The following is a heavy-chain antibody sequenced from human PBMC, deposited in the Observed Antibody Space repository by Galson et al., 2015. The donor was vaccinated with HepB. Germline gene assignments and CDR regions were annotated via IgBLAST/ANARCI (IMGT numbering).Heavy chain of an antibody. CDR2: IYPGDSDT. CDR3: ASTNRYSSSWYYFDY. Sequence: QSGAEVKKPGESLKISCKGSGYSFTSYWIGWVRQMPGKGLEWMGIIYPGDSDTRYSPSFQGQVTISADKSISTAYLQWSSLKASDTAMYYCASTNRYSSSWYYFDYWGQGTLVTVSS. CDR1: GYSFTSYW. V-gene: IGHV5-51*01. J-gene: IGHJ4*02. D-gene: IGHD6-13*01.